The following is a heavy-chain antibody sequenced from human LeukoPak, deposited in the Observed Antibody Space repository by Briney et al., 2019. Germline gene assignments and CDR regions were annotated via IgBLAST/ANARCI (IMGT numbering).Heavy chain of an antibody. CDR2: INHSGST. J-gene: IGHJ6*03. D-gene: IGHD3-9*01. V-gene: IGHV4-34*01. CDR1: GGSFSGYY. CDR3: ARGAPYYDILTGYYSAYYYYYMDV. Sequence: PSETLSLTCAVYGGSFSGYYWSWIRQPPGKGLEWIGEINHSGSTNYNPSLKSRVTISVDTSKNQFFLKLSSVTAADTAVYYCARGAPYYDILTGYYSAYYYYYMDVWGKGTTVTVSS.